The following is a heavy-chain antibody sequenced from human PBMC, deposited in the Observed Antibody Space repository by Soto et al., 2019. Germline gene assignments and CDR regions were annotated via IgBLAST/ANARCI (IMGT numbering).Heavy chain of an antibody. Sequence: QVLLQESGPGLVKPSEILSLTCTVSGVSVNSGSFYWTWIRQPPGKGLEWIGFVSYSGTTKYNASLKSRVIISVDTSRSQISLKVSSVTAADTAVYYCARGATVTHSDYWGQGTLVTVSS. CDR3: ARGATVTHSDY. CDR1: GVSVNSGSFY. D-gene: IGHD4-17*01. V-gene: IGHV4-61*01. J-gene: IGHJ4*02. CDR2: VSYSGTT.